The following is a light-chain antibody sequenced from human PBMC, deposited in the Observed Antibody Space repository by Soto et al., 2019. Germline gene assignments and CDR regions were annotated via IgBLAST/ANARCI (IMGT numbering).Light chain of an antibody. CDR1: QRMSGC. CDR3: HQYDSFSVT. CDR2: VAS. V-gene: IGKV1-5*01. Sequence: DIQLTQPXSTLLSYRQDXXXXXXXVSQRMSGCLAWNQQKXGKAPKLLIYVASXLKRGVPPRFRGSGSGTEFTLTISSLQTDDFATYYCHQYDSFSVTFGHGTKVDIK. J-gene: IGKJ1*01.